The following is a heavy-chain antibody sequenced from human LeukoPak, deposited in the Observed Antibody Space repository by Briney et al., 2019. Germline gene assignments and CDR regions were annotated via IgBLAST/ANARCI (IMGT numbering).Heavy chain of an antibody. Sequence: SETLSLTCTVSGGSISSYYWSWIRQPPGKGLEWIGEINHSGSTNYNPSLKSRVTISVDTSKNQFSLKLSSVTAADTAVYYCARGPTSTDVWGKGTTVTVSS. J-gene: IGHJ6*04. CDR3: ARGPTSTDV. CDR1: GGSISSYY. D-gene: IGHD2/OR15-2a*01. V-gene: IGHV4-34*01. CDR2: INHSGST.